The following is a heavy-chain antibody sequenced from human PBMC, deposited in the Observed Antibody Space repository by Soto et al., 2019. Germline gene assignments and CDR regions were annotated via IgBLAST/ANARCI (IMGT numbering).Heavy chain of an antibody. CDR2: IRDSGHTT. J-gene: IGHJ3*02. Sequence: EVQLLESGGGLVQPGGSLRLSCAASGFTFSTYSMTWVRQAPGKGLEWVSTIRDSGHTTHYADSVRGRFAISRDNSKNTLFLQMNSLRAEDTALYYCARVKAQILSSGWYGGDDIWGQGTMVTVSS. CDR3: ARVKAQILSSGWYGGDDI. D-gene: IGHD6-19*01. CDR1: GFTFSTYS. V-gene: IGHV3-23*01.